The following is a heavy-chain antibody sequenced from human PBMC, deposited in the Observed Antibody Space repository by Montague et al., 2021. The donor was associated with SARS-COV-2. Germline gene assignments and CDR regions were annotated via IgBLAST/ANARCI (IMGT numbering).Heavy chain of an antibody. CDR2: INHSGTT. Sequence: SETLSLTCAVYGGSFSGYYWTWIRQSPGKGLEWIAEINHSGTTNYNFNPSLRSRVTISVDTSKSQSSLKLSSVTAADTGVYYCARWDPQTLTLNGLRGKSASDYGGQGTLVTVSS. V-gene: IGHV4-34*01. CDR1: GGSFSGYY. CDR3: ARWDPQTLTLNGLRGKSASDY. J-gene: IGHJ4*02. D-gene: IGHD4-23*01.